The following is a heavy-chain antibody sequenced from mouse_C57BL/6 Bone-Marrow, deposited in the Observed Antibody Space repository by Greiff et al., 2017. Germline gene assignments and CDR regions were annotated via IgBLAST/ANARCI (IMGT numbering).Heavy chain of an antibody. J-gene: IGHJ2*01. CDR2: ISGGGGNT. V-gene: IGHV5-9*01. CDR1: GFTFSSYT. Sequence: EVMLVESGGGLVKPGGSLKLSCAASGFTFSSYTMSWVRQTPETRLEWVATISGGGGNTYYPDSVKGRFTSSRDNAKNTLYLQLSSLRSEDTALYYCARARLGRFDYWGQGTTLTVSS. D-gene: IGHD4-1*01. CDR3: ARARLGRFDY.